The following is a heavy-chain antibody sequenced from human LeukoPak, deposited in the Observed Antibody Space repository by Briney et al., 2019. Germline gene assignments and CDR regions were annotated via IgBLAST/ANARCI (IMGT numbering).Heavy chain of an antibody. CDR2: INPSGGST. V-gene: IGHV1-46*01. CDR3: ARDFGGAGAFDY. J-gene: IGHJ4*02. CDR1: GYTFTGYY. Sequence: ASVKVSCKASGYTFTGYYMHWVRQAPGQGLEWMGIINPSGGSTSYAQKFQGRVTMTRDMSTSTVYMELSSLRSEDTAVYYCARDFGGAGAFDYWGQGTLVTVSS. D-gene: IGHD3-16*01.